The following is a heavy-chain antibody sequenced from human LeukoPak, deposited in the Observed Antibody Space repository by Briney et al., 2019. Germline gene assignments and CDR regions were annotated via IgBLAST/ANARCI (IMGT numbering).Heavy chain of an antibody. CDR3: TTDGKGYYDFWSGYYWGYYYYMDV. D-gene: IGHD3-3*01. Sequence: TGGSLRLSCAASGFTFSGSAMHWVRQASGKGLEWVGRIRSKANSYATAYAASVKGRFTISRDDSKNTAYLQMNSLKTEDTAVYYCTTDGKGYYDFWSGYYWGYYYYMDVWGKGTTVTVSS. CDR1: GFTFSGSA. V-gene: IGHV3-73*01. CDR2: IRSKANSYAT. J-gene: IGHJ6*03.